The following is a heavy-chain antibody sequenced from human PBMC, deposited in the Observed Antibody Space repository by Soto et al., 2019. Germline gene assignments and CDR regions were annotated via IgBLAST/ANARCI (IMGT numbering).Heavy chain of an antibody. V-gene: IGHV5-10-1*01. D-gene: IGHD1-1*01. Sequence: GESLKISCKGSGYSFTSYWISWVRQMPGKGLEWMGRIDPSDSYTNYSPSFQGHVTISADKSISTAYLQWSSLKASDTAMYYCARLTTGTYYYYYGMDVWGKGTTVTVSS. J-gene: IGHJ6*04. CDR2: IDPSDSYT. CDR1: GYSFTSYW. CDR3: ARLTTGTYYYYYGMDV.